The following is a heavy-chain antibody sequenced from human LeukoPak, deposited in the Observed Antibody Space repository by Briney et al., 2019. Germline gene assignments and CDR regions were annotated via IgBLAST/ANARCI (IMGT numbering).Heavy chain of an antibody. Sequence: GGSLRLSCAVSGITLSNYGMSWVRQAPGKGLEWVAGISDSGGRTKYADSVKGRFTISRDNSKNTLYLQMNSLRAEDTAVYFCAKRGVVIRVLLVGFHKEAYYFDSWGQGALVTVSS. CDR3: AKRGVVIRVLLVGFHKEAYYFDS. CDR2: ISDSGGRT. J-gene: IGHJ4*02. D-gene: IGHD3-10*01. V-gene: IGHV3-23*01. CDR1: GITLSNYG.